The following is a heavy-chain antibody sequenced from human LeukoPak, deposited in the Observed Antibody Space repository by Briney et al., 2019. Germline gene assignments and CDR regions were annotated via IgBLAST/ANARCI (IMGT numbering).Heavy chain of an antibody. V-gene: IGHV3-23*01. J-gene: IGHJ3*02. D-gene: IGHD1/OR15-1a*01. CDR1: RFSFKDSN. CDR3: AKEEDPRNNLYDAFCI. Sequence: GGSLTLSCAVSRFSFKDSNMRWVRHPPGGGLVWVLSIGGTGGGTYYTDSVKGRFTISRDNSKNTLYLQMNSLRAEDTAVYYCAKEEDPRNNLYDAFCIWGEWTKVTVSS. CDR2: IGGTGGGT.